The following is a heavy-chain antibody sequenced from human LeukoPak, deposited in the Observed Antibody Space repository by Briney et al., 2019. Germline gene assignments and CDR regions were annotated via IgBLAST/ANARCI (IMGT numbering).Heavy chain of an antibody. D-gene: IGHD2-2*01. CDR3: ARAGWKYQLLPDY. CDR1: GFTFTSYA. J-gene: IGHJ4*02. V-gene: IGHV3-23*01. Sequence: GGSLRLSCAASGFTFTSYAMNWVRQAPGKGLEWVSAISGSGGSTYYADSVKGRFTISRDNSKNTLYLQMNSLRAEDTAVYYCARAGWKYQLLPDYWGQGTLVTVSS. CDR2: ISGSGGST.